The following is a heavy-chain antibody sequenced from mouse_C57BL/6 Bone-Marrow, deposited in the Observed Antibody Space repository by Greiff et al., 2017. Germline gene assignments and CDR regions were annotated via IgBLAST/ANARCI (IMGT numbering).Heavy chain of an antibody. CDR2: IFPGSGST. J-gene: IGHJ2*01. CDR3: AREDYYGGYYFDY. V-gene: IGHV1-75*01. CDR1: GYTFTDYY. Sequence: VQLQQSGPELVKPGASVKISCKASGYTFTDYYINWVKQRPGQGLEWIGWIFPGSGSTYYNEKFKGKATLTVDKSSSTAYMLLSSMTSEDSAVYFCAREDYYGGYYFDYWGQGTTLTVSS. D-gene: IGHD1-1*02.